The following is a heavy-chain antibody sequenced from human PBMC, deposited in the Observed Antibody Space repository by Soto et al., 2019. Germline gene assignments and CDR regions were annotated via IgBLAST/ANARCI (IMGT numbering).Heavy chain of an antibody. CDR3: ARDMLAGSFYYYYYGMDV. CDR2: ISAYNGNT. V-gene: IGHV1-18*01. D-gene: IGHD6-19*01. CDR1: GYTFTSYG. J-gene: IGHJ6*02. Sequence: ASVNVSCKASGYTFTSYGISWVRQAPGQGLEWMGWISAYNGNTNYAQKLQGRVTMTTDTSTSTAYMELRSLRSDDTAVYYCARDMLAGSFYYYYYGMDVWGQGTTVTVSS.